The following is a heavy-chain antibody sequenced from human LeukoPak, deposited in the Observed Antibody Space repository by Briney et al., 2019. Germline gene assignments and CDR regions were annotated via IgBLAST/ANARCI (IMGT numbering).Heavy chain of an antibody. V-gene: IGHV4-59*08. D-gene: IGHD6-13*01. Sequence: SETLSLTCTVSGGSLRSYYWSWIRQPPGKGLECIGYIYYSGTSNYNPSLKSRVTISADSSKNQFSLRLRSVTAADTAVYYCASSLIAAAGTLDYWGQGTLVTVSS. CDR1: GGSLRSYY. CDR2: IYYSGTS. CDR3: ASSLIAAAGTLDY. J-gene: IGHJ4*02.